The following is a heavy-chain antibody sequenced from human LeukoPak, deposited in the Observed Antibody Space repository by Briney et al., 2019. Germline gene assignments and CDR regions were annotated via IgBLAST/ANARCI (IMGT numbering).Heavy chain of an antibody. CDR3: TTLDGDYAPDY. CDR2: ISGSGGST. D-gene: IGHD4-17*01. CDR1: GFTFSSYA. J-gene: IGHJ4*02. V-gene: IGHV3-23*01. Sequence: GGSLRLSCAASGFTFSSYAMSWVRQAPGKGLEWVSAISGSGGSTYYADSVKGRFTISRDNSKNTLYLQMNSLKTEDTAVYYCTTLDGDYAPDYWGQGTLVTVSS.